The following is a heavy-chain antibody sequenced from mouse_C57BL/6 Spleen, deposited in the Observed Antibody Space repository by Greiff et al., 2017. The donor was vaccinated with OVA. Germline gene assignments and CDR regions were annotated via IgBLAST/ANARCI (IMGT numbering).Heavy chain of an antibody. J-gene: IGHJ2*01. CDR1: GYTFTSYW. Sequence: QVQLQQSGAELVMPGASVKLSCKASGYTFTSYWMHWVKQRPGQGLEWIGEIDPSDSYTNYNQKFKGKSTLTVDKSSSTAYMQLSSLTSEDSAVYYCARSGGLGRDYVDDWGQGTTLTVSS. CDR2: IDPSDSYT. D-gene: IGHD4-1*01. V-gene: IGHV1-69*01. CDR3: ARSGGLGRDYVDD.